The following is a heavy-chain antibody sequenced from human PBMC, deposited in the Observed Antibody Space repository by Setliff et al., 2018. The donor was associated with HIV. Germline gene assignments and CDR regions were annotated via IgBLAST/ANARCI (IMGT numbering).Heavy chain of an antibody. V-gene: IGHV4-59*12. CDR2: IYYSGSA. J-gene: IGHJ4*02. D-gene: IGHD2-21*02. Sequence: SETLSLTCTVSGGSISSYYWSWIRQHPGKGLEWIGYIYYSGSATYNPSLKSQASISVDTSTNEFSLKLSSVTAADTAVYYCARGGAFCGRDSCYYLDYWGQGILVTVSS. CDR3: ARGGAFCGRDSCYYLDY. CDR1: GGSISSYY.